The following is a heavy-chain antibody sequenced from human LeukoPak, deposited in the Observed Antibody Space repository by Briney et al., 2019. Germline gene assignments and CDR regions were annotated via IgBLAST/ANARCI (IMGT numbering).Heavy chain of an antibody. D-gene: IGHD6-13*01. Sequence: GGSLRLSCAASGFTFSSYSMNWVRQAPGKGLEWVSYISSSSSTIYYADSVKGRFTISRDNSKNTLYLQMNSLRAEDTAVYYCAKDYSSSWYRSYFDYWGQGTLVTVSS. V-gene: IGHV3-48*01. CDR1: GFTFSSYS. CDR2: ISSSSSTI. CDR3: AKDYSSSWYRSYFDY. J-gene: IGHJ4*02.